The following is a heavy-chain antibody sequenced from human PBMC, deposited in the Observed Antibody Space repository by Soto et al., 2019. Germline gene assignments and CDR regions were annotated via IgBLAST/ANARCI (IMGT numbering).Heavy chain of an antibody. Sequence: ASVKVSCKASGYTFTNFGISWVRQAPGQGLEWMGWISAYNGNTNYAQNFQDRVTMTTDTSTSTVYMELRSLRSDDTAVYYCARTYCAADCPRRDFDYWGQGTLVTVSS. CDR2: ISAYNGNT. CDR3: ARTYCAADCPRRDFDY. J-gene: IGHJ4*02. V-gene: IGHV1-18*01. D-gene: IGHD2-21*02. CDR1: GYTFTNFG.